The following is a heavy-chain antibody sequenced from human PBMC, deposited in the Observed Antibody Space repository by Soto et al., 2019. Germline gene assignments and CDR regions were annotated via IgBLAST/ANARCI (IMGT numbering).Heavy chain of an antibody. CDR3: ARRGHYGDYWWFDP. J-gene: IGHJ5*02. CDR1: GYIFTTYW. V-gene: IGHV5-51*01. Sequence: HGESLKISCKGSGYIFTTYWIGWVRQMPGKGLEWMGLIHPGDSGAKYSPSFQGHVTISVDSSINTAYLQWGSLKASDAAIYYCARRGHYGDYWWFDPWGQGTPVTVS. CDR2: IHPGDSGA. D-gene: IGHD4-17*01.